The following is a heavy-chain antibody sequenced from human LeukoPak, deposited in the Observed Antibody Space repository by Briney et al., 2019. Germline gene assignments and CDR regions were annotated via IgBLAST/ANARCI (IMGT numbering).Heavy chain of an antibody. J-gene: IGHJ4*02. Sequence: SVKVSCKASGGTFSSYAISWVRQAPGQGLEWMGRIIPIFGTANYAQKFQGKVTITTDESTSTAYMELSSLRSEDTAVYYCARDPIEGPPGTRDYWGQGTLVTVSS. CDR1: GGTFSSYA. V-gene: IGHV1-69*05. D-gene: IGHD1-1*01. CDR2: IIPIFGTA. CDR3: ARDPIEGPPGTRDY.